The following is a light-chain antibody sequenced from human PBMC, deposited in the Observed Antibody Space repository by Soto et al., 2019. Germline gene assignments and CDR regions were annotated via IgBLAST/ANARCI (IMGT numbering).Light chain of an antibody. V-gene: IGKV1-39*01. CDR1: QSISSY. Sequence: DIQMTQSPSSLSASVGDRVTITCRASQSISSYLNWYQQKPGKAPKLLIYAASSLQSGVPSRFSGSGSGTDFTLTISSLQPEDFATYYCQQSYSTLRSPFGQGTRLEIK. CDR2: AAS. J-gene: IGKJ5*01. CDR3: QQSYSTLRSP.